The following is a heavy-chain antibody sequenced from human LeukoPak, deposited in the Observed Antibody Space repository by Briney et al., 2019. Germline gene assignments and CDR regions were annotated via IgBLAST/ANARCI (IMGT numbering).Heavy chain of an antibody. J-gene: IGHJ4*02. CDR1: GGTFSSYA. CDR2: IIPIFGTA. V-gene: IGHV1-69*05. Sequence: GASVKVSCKASGGTFSSYAISWVRQAPGQGLEWMGRIIPIFGTANYAQKFQGRVTITTDESTSTACMELSSLRSEDTAVYYCARDRSSSGRLDYWGQGTLVTVSS. D-gene: IGHD6-19*01. CDR3: ARDRSSSGRLDY.